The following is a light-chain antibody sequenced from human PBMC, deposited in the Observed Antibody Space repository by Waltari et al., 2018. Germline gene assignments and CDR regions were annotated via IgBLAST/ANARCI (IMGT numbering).Light chain of an antibody. CDR2: AAS. Sequence: DIQMTQSPSSLSASVGDRVTITCRASQSISTYLNWYQQKPGKAPKPLIYAASSLESGVPSRLSGSGSGTDFTLTISSLQPEDFGSYYCQQSYSTPLTFGGGTKVEIK. J-gene: IGKJ4*01. CDR1: QSISTY. CDR3: QQSYSTPLT. V-gene: IGKV1-39*01.